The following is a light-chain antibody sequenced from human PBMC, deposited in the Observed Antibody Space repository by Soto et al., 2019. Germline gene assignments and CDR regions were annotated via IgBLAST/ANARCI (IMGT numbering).Light chain of an antibody. CDR2: GAS. J-gene: IGKJ1*01. CDR3: QQYGSSGT. CDR1: QSVSSSY. Sequence: ENVLTQSPGTLSLSPGERATLSCRASQSVSSSYLAWYQQKPGQAPRLLTYGASSRATGIPDRFSGSGSGTDFTLTISRLEPEDFAVYYCQQYGSSGTFGQGTKVEIK. V-gene: IGKV3-20*01.